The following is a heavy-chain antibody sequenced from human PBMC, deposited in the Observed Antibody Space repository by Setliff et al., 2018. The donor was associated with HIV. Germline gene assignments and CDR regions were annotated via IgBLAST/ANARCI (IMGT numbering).Heavy chain of an antibody. V-gene: IGHV4-34*01. J-gene: IGHJ4*02. Sequence: SETLSLTCAVYGGSFSDYYWSWIRQSPGRGLEWIGEINHGGSTIYNPSLKSRVTISIDTSKNQFSLNLTSVTAADTAIYYCARGLDVWGTSRYRNYFDYWGQGTLVTVSS. D-gene: IGHD3-16*02. CDR2: INHGGST. CDR3: ARGLDVWGTSRYRNYFDY. CDR1: GGSFSDYY.